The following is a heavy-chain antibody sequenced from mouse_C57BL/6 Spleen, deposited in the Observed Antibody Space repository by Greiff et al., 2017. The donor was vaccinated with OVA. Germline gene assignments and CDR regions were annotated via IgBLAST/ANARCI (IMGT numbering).Heavy chain of an antibody. D-gene: IGHD1-1*01. V-gene: IGHV1-19*01. CDR3: ARSPTVVAPYFDY. J-gene: IGHJ2*01. CDR2: INPYNGGT. CDR1: GYTFTDYY. Sequence: VQLQQSGPVLVKPGASVKMSCKASGYTFTDYYMNWVKQSHGKSLEWIGVINPYNGGTSYNQKFKGKATLTVDKSSSTAYMELNSLTSEDSAVYYCARSPTVVAPYFDYWGQGTTLTVSS.